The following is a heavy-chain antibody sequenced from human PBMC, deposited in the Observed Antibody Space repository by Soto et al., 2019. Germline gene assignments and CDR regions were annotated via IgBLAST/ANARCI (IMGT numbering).Heavy chain of an antibody. D-gene: IGHD6-19*01. CDR2: INQDGSQK. V-gene: IGHV3-7*05. J-gene: IGHJ4*02. Sequence: EVQLVESGGGLVQPGGSLRLSCAASGFTFTMSWMSWVRQAPGKGLEWVANINQDGSQKYYVDSVKGRFTISRDNAKDSLYLLVSSLRAEDTAVYFCLRGGWNSDSWGQGTLVTVSS. CDR1: GFTFTMSW. CDR3: LRGGWNSDS.